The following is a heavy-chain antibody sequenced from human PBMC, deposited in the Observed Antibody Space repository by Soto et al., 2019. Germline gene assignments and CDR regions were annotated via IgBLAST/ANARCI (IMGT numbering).Heavy chain of an antibody. J-gene: IGHJ6*02. D-gene: IGHD5-18*01. CDR2: ISYDGSNK. CDR3: ARDGRGYSYGYGGPDPYYYGMDV. V-gene: IGHV3-30-3*01. Sequence: VQLVESGGGLVQPGGSLRLSCAASGFTFSSYAMHWVRQAPGKGLEWVAVISYDGSNKYYADSVKGRFTISRDNSKNTLYLQMNSLRAEDTAVYYCARDGRGYSYGYGGPDPYYYGMDVWGQGTTVTVSS. CDR1: GFTFSSYA.